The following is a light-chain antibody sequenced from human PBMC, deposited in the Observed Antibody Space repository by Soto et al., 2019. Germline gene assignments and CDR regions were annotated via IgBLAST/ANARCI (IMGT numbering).Light chain of an antibody. CDR1: SGTIASDY. Sequence: NFMLTQPHSVSESPEKTVTISCTRSSGTIASDYVQWYQQRPGSAPTLVVYDNNQRPSGVPDRFSGSIDSSSNSASLTVSGLKTEDEADYYCQSHYGVTVLFGGGTKLTVL. V-gene: IGLV6-57*04. CDR2: DNN. J-gene: IGLJ2*01. CDR3: QSHYGVTVL.